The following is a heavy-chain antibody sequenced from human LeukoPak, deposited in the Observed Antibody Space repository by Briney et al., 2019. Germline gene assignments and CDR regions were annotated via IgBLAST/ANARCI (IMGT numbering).Heavy chain of an antibody. CDR1: GFAFTSYS. V-gene: IGHV3-23*01. CDR3: ETHRRHGYADFDS. J-gene: IGHJ4*02. CDR2: VGNDAKTK. D-gene: IGHD2-2*01. Sequence: GGSLRLSCAASGFAFTSYSMSWVRQTPGKGLEWVSVVGNDAKTKFYADSVKGRFTVSRDNSKNTIYLQMNSLRAEDTAVYFCETHRRHGYADFDSWGQGTLVIVSS.